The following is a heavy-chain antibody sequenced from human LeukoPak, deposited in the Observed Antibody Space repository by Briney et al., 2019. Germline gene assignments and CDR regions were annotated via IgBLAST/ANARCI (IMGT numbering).Heavy chain of an antibody. J-gene: IGHJ4*02. CDR2: ISSSSSYI. D-gene: IGHD3-10*01. V-gene: IGHV3-21*01. CDR3: ARDSGIRDSIDY. Sequence: PGGCLRLSCAASGFTFSSYSMNWVRQAPGKGLEWVSSISSSSSYIFYADSVKGRFTISRDNAKNSLYLQMNSLRAEDTAVYYCARDSGIRDSIDYWGQGTLVTVSS. CDR1: GFTFSSYS.